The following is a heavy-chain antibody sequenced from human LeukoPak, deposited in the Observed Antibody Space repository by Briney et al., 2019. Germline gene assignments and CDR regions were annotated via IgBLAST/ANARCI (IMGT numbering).Heavy chain of an antibody. Sequence: GGTLRLSCAASGFTFSRYDMNWVRQAPGKGLEWVSTISGSGGSTYYADSVKGRFTMSRDNSRNTLYLQMNSLRAEDTAVYYCAKAPEYYYYMDVWGKGTTVTISS. CDR1: GFTFSRYD. CDR2: ISGSGGST. J-gene: IGHJ6*03. D-gene: IGHD1-14*01. V-gene: IGHV3-23*01. CDR3: AKAPEYYYYMDV.